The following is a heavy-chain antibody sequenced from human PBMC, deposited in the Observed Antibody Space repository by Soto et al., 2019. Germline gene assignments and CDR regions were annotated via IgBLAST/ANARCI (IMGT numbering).Heavy chain of an antibody. CDR3: ARDIFGGSYDFWH. CDR1: GFSVGRLF. J-gene: IGHJ4*02. Sequence: DVRLVESGGGLVQPGGSLRLSCTASGFSVGRLFMTWVRQAPGKGLEWVSVLSSDDNTYYADSVKGRFTISRDISKKTLFLEMNGLRAEDTAVYHCARDIFGGSYDFWHGGQGTLVTVSS. V-gene: IGHV3-66*01. D-gene: IGHD3-3*01. CDR2: LSSDDNT.